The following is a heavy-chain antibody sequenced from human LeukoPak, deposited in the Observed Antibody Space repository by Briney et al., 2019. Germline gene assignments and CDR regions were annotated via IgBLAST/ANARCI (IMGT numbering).Heavy chain of an antibody. J-gene: IGHJ4*02. V-gene: IGHV3-30*04. CDR2: ISYDGSNK. CDR1: GFTFSSYA. D-gene: IGHD3-10*01. CDR3: ARGAPGSPRGLFDY. Sequence: GRSLRLSCAASGFTFSSYAMHWVRQAPGKGLEWVAVISYDGSNKYYADSVKGRFTISRDNSKNTLYLQMNSLRAGDTAVYYCARGAPGSPRGLFDYWGQGTLVTVSS.